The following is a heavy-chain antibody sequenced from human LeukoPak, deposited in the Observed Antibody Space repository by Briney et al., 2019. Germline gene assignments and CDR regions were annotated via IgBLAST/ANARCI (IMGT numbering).Heavy chain of an antibody. CDR1: GFTFSSYA. CDR3: AKVGYYDFWSGYFY. CDR2: ISGSGGST. D-gene: IGHD3-3*01. Sequence: GGSLRLSCAASGFTFSSYAMSWVRQAPGKGLEWVSAISGSGGSTYYADSVKGRFTISRDNSKNTLYLQMNSLRAEDTAVYYCAKVGYYDFWSGYFYWGQGTLVTVSS. V-gene: IGHV3-23*01. J-gene: IGHJ4*02.